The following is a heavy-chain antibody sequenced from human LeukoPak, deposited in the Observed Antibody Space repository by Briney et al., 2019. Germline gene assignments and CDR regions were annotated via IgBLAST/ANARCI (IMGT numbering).Heavy chain of an antibody. V-gene: IGHV1-69*13. CDR2: IIPIFGTA. J-gene: IGHJ4*02. CDR1: GGTFSSYA. CDR3: ARGIQLWYTIHYFDY. D-gene: IGHD5-18*01. Sequence: SVKVSCKASGGTFSSYAISWVRQAPGQGLEWMGGIIPIFGTANYAQKFQGRVTITADESTSTAYMELSSLRSEDTAVYYCARGIQLWYTIHYFDYWGQGTLVTVSS.